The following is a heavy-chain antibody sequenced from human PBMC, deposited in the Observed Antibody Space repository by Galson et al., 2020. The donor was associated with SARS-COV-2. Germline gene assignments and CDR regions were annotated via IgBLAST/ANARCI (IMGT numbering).Heavy chain of an antibody. CDR1: GFTFSDHY. CDR2: ISRNGRTI. Sequence: GESLKISCAASGFTFSDHYMSWIRQAPGKGLEWVSYISRNGRTIHYADSVKGRFTISRDNAKNSLYMQMNSLRAEDTAVYFCARVNWWELIDAFDIWGQGTMVTVSS. J-gene: IGHJ3*02. V-gene: IGHV3-11*01. D-gene: IGHD1-26*01. CDR3: ARVNWWELIDAFDI.